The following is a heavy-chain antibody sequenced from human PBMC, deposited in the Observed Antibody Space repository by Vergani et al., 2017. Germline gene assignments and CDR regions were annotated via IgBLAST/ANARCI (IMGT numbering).Heavy chain of an antibody. CDR1: GFSLSTSGVG. CDR3: AHVLLEWFPRGGYMDV. D-gene: IGHD3-3*01. V-gene: IGHV2-5*02. CDR2: IYWDDDK. Sequence: QITLKESGPTLVKPTQTLTLTCTFSGFSLSTSGVGVGWIRQPPGKALEWLALIYWDDDKRYSPSLKSRLTITKDTSKNQVVLTMTNMDPVDTARYYCAHVLLEWFPRGGYMDVWGKGTTVTVSS. J-gene: IGHJ6*03.